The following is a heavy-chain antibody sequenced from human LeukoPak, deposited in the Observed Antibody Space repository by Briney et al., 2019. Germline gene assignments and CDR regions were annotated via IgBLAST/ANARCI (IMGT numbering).Heavy chain of an antibody. Sequence: GASLQISVKGSGYSFNTDYICWVRQMPGKGLEWMGIIYPDDSDTTYSTYFQGQVTISVDKSITTAYLQWSSLKASDTAMYYCARQVYATNLQAFDIWGQRTMVTVSS. D-gene: IGHD2-8*01. CDR2: IYPDDSDT. V-gene: IGHV5-51*01. J-gene: IGHJ3*02. CDR1: GYSFNTDY. CDR3: ARQVYATNLQAFDI.